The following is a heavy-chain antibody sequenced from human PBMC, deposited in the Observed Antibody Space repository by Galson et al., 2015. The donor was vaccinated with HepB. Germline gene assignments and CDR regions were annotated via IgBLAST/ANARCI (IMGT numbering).Heavy chain of an antibody. V-gene: IGHV3-23*01. D-gene: IGHD3-10*01. CDR2: ISGSGDST. CDR3: AKFRRPMVRGVPGEAFDI. J-gene: IGHJ3*02. Sequence: SLRLSCAASGFTFSSYAMSWVRQAPGKGLEWVSAISGSGDSTYYADSVKGRFTISRDNSKNTLYLQMNSLRAEDTAVYYCAKFRRPMVRGVPGEAFDIWGQGTMVTVSS. CDR1: GFTFSSYA.